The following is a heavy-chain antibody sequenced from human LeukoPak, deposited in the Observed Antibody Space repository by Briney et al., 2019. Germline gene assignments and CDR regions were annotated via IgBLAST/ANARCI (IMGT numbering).Heavy chain of an antibody. V-gene: IGHV3-74*01. D-gene: IGHD3-10*01. CDR1: GFTFSSYW. CDR2: INSDGSTT. J-gene: IGHJ4*02. Sequence: GGSLRLSCVASGFTFSSYWMHWVRQAPGKGLVWVSRINSDGSTTSYADSVKGRFTISRDNAKHTLYLQMNSLRPEDTAVYFCARDLSEYGWFGELYYWGQGTLVTVSS. CDR3: ARDLSEYGWFGELYY.